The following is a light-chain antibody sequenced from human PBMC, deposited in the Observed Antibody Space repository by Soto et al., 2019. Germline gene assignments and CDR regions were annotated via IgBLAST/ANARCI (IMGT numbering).Light chain of an antibody. V-gene: IGKV3-20*01. Sequence: IVSTQSPGTLSVSPGERATLSCRASQSVSSSYLAWYQQKPGKAPRLLIYGASSSDTGITYRFSGSGSGTDFTLTISRLEPEDFAVYYCHQYGSSVINFGQGTRLEIK. CDR1: QSVSSSY. J-gene: IGKJ5*01. CDR3: HQYGSSVIN. CDR2: GAS.